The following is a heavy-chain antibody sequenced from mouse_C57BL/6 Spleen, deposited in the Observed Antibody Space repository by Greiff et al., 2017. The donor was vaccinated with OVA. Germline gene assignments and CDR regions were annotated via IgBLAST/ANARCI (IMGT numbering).Heavy chain of an antibody. D-gene: IGHD2-4*01. Sequence: VQLQQSGAELVKPGASVKISCKASGYAFSSYWMNWVKQRPGKGLEWIGQIYPGDGDTNYNGKFKGKATLTADKSSSTAYMQLSSLTSEDSAVYFCARRYYDYHWYFDVWGTGTTGTVSS. CDR2: IYPGDGDT. V-gene: IGHV1-80*01. CDR3: ARRYYDYHWYFDV. J-gene: IGHJ1*03. CDR1: GYAFSSYW.